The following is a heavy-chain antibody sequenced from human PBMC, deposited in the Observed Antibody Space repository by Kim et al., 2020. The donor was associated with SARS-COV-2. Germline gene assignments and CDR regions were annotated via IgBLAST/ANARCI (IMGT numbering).Heavy chain of an antibody. CDR2: IKQYGGEK. D-gene: IGHD6-19*01. CDR1: GFTFSSYW. CDR3: ARETVAGTNWYFDL. Sequence: GGSLRLSCAASGFTFSSYWMSWVRQAPGKGMEWVATIKQYGGEKYYVDSVKGRFTISRDNAKNSLYLQMNSLRAEDTAVYHCARETVAGTNWYFDLWGRGTLVTVSS. J-gene: IGHJ2*01. V-gene: IGHV3-7*01.